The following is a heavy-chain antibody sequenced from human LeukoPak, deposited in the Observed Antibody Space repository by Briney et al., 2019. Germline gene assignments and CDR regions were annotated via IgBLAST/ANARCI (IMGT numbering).Heavy chain of an antibody. CDR1: GYSFTSYW. Sequence: PGESLKISCKGSGYSFTSYWIGWVRQMPGKGLEWMGIIYPGDSDTRYSPSFQDQVTISADKSISTAYLQWSSLKASDTAMYYCARQRDYCSSTSCPLYMDVWGKGTTVTVSS. D-gene: IGHD2-2*01. CDR2: IYPGDSDT. CDR3: ARQRDYCSSTSCPLYMDV. V-gene: IGHV5-51*01. J-gene: IGHJ6*03.